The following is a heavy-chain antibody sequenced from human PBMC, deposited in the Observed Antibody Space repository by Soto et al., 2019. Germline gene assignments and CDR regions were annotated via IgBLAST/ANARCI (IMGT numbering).Heavy chain of an antibody. Sequence: QLQLQESGPGLVKPSETLSLTCTVSGGSISSSSYYWGWIRQPPGKGLEWIGSIYYSGSTYYNPSLKSRVTISVDTSKNQFSLKLSSVTAADTAVYYCARVGWGGSEGGYWGQGTLVTVSS. CDR1: GGSISSSSYY. J-gene: IGHJ4*02. D-gene: IGHD3-10*01. CDR3: ARVGWGGSEGGY. V-gene: IGHV4-39*01. CDR2: IYYSGST.